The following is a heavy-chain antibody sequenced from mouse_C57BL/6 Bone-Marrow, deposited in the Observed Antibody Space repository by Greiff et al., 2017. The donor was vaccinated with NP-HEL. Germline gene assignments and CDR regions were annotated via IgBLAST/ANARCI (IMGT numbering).Heavy chain of an antibody. J-gene: IGHJ4*01. D-gene: IGHD2-4*01. Sequence: EVQGVESEGGLVQPGSSMKLSCTASGFTFSDYSMAWVRQVPEKGLEWVANINYDGSSTYYLDSLKSRFIISRDNAKNILYLQMSSLKSADRATYYCAREGGLRRRTYAMDYWGQGTSVTVSS. CDR3: AREGGLRRRTYAMDY. CDR1: GFTFSDYS. CDR2: INYDGSST. V-gene: IGHV5-16*01.